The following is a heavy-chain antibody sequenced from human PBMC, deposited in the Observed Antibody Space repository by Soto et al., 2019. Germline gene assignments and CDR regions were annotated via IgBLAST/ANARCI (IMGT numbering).Heavy chain of an antibody. Sequence: QVQLAQSGAEVKKPGASVTVSCKASGYTFSSYGISWVRQAPGQGLEWEGWISVHNGYPKYATELQGSVTMTTYTSTSTAYMELRSLRSDDSAVYYCARLEHNFGPHDCWGQGTLVTVTS. CDR1: GYTFSSYG. V-gene: IGHV1-18*01. CDR3: ARLEHNFGPHDC. J-gene: IGHJ4*02. CDR2: ISVHNGYP. D-gene: IGHD1-1*01.